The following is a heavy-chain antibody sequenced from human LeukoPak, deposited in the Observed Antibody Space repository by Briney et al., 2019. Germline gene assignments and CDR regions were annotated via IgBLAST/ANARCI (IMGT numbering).Heavy chain of an antibody. J-gene: IGHJ5*02. CDR3: ARAAARVWFDP. V-gene: IGHV4-61*01. Sequence: SETLSLTCTVSGYSISSGYYWGWIRQPPGKGLEWIGYIYYSGSTNYNPSLKSRVTISVDTSKNQFSLKLSSVTAADTAVYYCARAAARVWFDPWGQGTLVTVSS. CDR1: GYSISSGYY. CDR2: IYYSGST. D-gene: IGHD6-6*01.